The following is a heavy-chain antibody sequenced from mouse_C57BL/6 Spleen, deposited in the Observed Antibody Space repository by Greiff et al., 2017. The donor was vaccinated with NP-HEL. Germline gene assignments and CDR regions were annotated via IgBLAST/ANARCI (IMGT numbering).Heavy chain of an antibody. V-gene: IGHV1-81*01. J-gene: IGHJ2*01. CDR1: GYTFTSYG. CDR3: ARRDTTVADCFDY. Sequence: VQLQQSGAELARPGASVKLSCKASGYTFTSYGISWVKQRTGQGLEWIGEIYPRSGNTYYNEKFKGKATLTADKSSSTAYMELRSLKYEDSAVYFCARRDTTVADCFDYWGQGTPLTVSS. CDR2: IYPRSGNT. D-gene: IGHD1-1*01.